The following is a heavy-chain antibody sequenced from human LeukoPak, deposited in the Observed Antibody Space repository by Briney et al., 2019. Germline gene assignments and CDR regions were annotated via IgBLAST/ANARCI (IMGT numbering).Heavy chain of an antibody. CDR2: ISGSDSST. D-gene: IGHD3-10*01. J-gene: IGHJ6*03. CDR3: ARDGVLMVRGVRVLDYYHYYMDV. CDR1: GFTFSSYA. Sequence: GGSLRLSCAASGFTFSSYALNWVRQAPGKGLEWVSSISGSDSSTYYADSVKGRLTISRDNGKNSLYLQMNSLRAEDTALYYCARDGVLMVRGVRVLDYYHYYMDVWGKGTTVTISS. V-gene: IGHV3-23*01.